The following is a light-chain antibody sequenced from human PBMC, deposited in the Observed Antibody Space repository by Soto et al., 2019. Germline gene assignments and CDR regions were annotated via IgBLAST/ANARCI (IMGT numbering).Light chain of an antibody. CDR2: AAP. J-gene: IGKJ1*01. CDR1: QGIWTY. CDR3: LHLNSYPCT. V-gene: IGKV1-9*01. Sequence: DIQLTQSPYFLSASVGDRVTITCRASQGIWTYLAWYQQKPGRAPKLLIYAAPTLQSGVPSRFSGIGSETEFTLTISSLQPEDFATSFSLHLNSYPCTFGQGTKVEIK.